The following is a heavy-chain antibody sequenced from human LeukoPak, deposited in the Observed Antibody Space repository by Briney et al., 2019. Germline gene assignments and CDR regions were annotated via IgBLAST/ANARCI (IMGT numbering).Heavy chain of an antibody. V-gene: IGHV4-39*07. CDR1: GGSISSSSYY. CDR2: IYYSGST. J-gene: IGHJ2*01. CDR3: ARDPGIAAAGNNWYFDL. Sequence: SETLSLTCTVSGGSISSSSYYWGWIRQPPGKGLEWIGSIYYSGSTYYNPSLKGRVTISVDTSKNQFSLKLSSVTAADTAVYYCARDPGIAAAGNNWYFDLWGRGTLVTVSS. D-gene: IGHD6-13*01.